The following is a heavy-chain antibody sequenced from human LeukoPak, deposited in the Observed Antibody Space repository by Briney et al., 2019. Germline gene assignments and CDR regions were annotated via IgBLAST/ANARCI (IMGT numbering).Heavy chain of an antibody. CDR2: INPNSGGT. J-gene: IGHJ4*02. V-gene: IGHV1-2*02. D-gene: IGHD5-12*01. CDR3: ARDQRGYSGYDLAN. CDR1: GYTFTGYY. Sequence: ASVKVSCKASGYTFTGYYMHWVRQAPGQGLEWMGWINPNSGGTNYAQKFQGRVTMTRDTSISTAYMELSRLRSDDTAVCYCARDQRGYSGYDLANWGQGTLVTVSS.